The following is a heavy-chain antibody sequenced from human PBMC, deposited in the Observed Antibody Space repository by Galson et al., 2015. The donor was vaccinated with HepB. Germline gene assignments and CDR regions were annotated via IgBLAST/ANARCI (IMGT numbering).Heavy chain of an antibody. CDR2: INPNSGGT. J-gene: IGHJ6*02. CDR3: ARDGFFSVSTNYYYYYGMDV. Sequence: SVKVSCKASGYTFTGYYMHWVRQAPGQGLEWMGWINPNSGGTNYAQKFQGWVTMTRDTSISTAYMELSRLRSDDTAVYYCARDGFFSVSTNYYYYYGMDVWGQGTTVTVSS. CDR1: GYTFTGYY. V-gene: IGHV1-2*04. D-gene: IGHD2/OR15-2a*01.